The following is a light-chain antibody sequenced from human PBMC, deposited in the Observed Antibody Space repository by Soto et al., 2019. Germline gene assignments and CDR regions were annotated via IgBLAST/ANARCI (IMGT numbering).Light chain of an antibody. CDR3: RQSYRTARP. J-gene: IGKJ2*01. V-gene: IGKV1-39*01. CDR2: AAS. Sequence: IQLTQSPSSLSASVGHRVTITFRASQIISGYLNWYQQNPGKAPKLLIYAASSLQSGVPSRFSRSQSGTDFDLNISSLQPEDFVTYYCRQSYRTARPFRQGTKLESK. CDR1: QIISGY.